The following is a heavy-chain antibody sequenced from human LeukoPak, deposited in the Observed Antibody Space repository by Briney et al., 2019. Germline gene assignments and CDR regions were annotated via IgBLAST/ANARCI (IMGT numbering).Heavy chain of an antibody. D-gene: IGHD6-13*01. J-gene: IGHJ4*02. CDR2: IYYTGST. Sequence: SETLSLTCTVSDDSITIYYWSWIRQPPGNGLEWIGYIYYTGSTNYNPSLKSRVTISVDTSKNHFSLKLSSVNAADTAVYYCARRGTIAAAGTRGVWYFDYWGQGTLVTVSS. CDR3: ARRGTIAAAGTRGVWYFDY. V-gene: IGHV4-59*12. CDR1: DDSITIYY.